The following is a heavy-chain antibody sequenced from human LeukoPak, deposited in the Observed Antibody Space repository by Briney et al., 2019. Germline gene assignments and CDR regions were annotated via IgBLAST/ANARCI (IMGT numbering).Heavy chain of an antibody. V-gene: IGHV1-69*13. CDR1: GGTFSSYA. CDR3: ARLVVVTATTDY. Sequence: SVKVSCKASGGTFSSYAISWVRQAPGQGLEWMGGIIPIFGTANYAQKFQGRVTITADESTSTAYMELSSLRSEDTAVYYCARLVVVTATTDYWGQGTLVTASS. D-gene: IGHD2-21*02. J-gene: IGHJ4*02. CDR2: IIPIFGTA.